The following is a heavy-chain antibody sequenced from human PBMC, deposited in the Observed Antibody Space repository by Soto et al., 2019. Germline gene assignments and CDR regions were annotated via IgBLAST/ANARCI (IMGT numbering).Heavy chain of an antibody. CDR1: GGTFSSYA. D-gene: IGHD3-10*01. Sequence: SVKVSCKASGGTFSSYAISWVRRAPGQGLEWMGGIIPIFGTANYAQKFQGRVTITADESTSTAYMELSSLRSEDTAVYYCARAPGDYGSGRTKKYGMDVWGQGTTVTVSS. CDR3: ARAPGDYGSGRTKKYGMDV. J-gene: IGHJ6*02. V-gene: IGHV1-69*13. CDR2: IIPIFGTA.